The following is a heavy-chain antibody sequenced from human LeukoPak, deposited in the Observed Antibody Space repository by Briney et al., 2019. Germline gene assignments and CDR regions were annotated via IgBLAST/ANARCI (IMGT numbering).Heavy chain of an antibody. D-gene: IGHD4-17*01. CDR1: GFTFSSSD. V-gene: IGHV3-13*01. CDR3: ARLRSAAFDV. Sequence: RGSLRLSCVASGFTFSSSDMHWVRQATGRGLEWVSAIGTAGDTYYPGSVTGRFTISRENAKNSLYLQMNSLRVEDTAVYYCARLRSAAFDVWGLGTMVTVSS. J-gene: IGHJ3*01. CDR2: IGTAGDT.